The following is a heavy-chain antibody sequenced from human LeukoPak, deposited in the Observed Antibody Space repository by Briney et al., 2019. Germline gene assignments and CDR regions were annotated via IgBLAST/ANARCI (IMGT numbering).Heavy chain of an antibody. D-gene: IGHD7-27*01. CDR2: ISYDGSNK. Sequence: GGSLRLSCAASGFTFSSYGMHWVRQAPGKGLEWVAVISYDGSNKYYADSVKGLFTISRDNSKNTLFLQMNSLRAEDTAVFYCAKAHSRFWGPTPLYWGQGTLVTASS. CDR3: AKAHSRFWGPTPLY. V-gene: IGHV3-30*18. CDR1: GFTFSSYG. J-gene: IGHJ4*02.